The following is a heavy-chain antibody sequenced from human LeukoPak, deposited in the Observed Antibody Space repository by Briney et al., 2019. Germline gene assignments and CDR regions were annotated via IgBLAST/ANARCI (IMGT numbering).Heavy chain of an antibody. CDR2: ISYGGST. J-gene: IGHJ4*02. CDR1: GRSISSNSNY. D-gene: IGHD2-21*01. CDR3: ARQALWFFDH. V-gene: IGHV4-39*01. Sequence: SETLSLTCTVSGRSISSNSNYWAWIRQPPGRGLEWIGSISYGGSTYYSPSLESRVTISVDTSKNQFSLKLSSVTAADTAVYYCARQALWFFDHWGQGTLVTVSS.